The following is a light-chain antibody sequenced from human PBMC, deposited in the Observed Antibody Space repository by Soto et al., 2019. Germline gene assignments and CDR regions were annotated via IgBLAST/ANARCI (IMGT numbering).Light chain of an antibody. Sequence: DIQMTQSPSSLSASVGDRVTITCRASQSISSYLNWYQQKPGKAPKLLIYAASSLQSGVPSRFSGSGSGTDFKLTISSLQPEDFATYYCQQSYSTPVTFGPGTKVDIK. J-gene: IGKJ3*01. CDR2: AAS. CDR3: QQSYSTPVT. V-gene: IGKV1-39*01. CDR1: QSISSY.